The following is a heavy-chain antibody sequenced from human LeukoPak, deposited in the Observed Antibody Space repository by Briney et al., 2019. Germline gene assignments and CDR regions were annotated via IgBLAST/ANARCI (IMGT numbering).Heavy chain of an antibody. J-gene: IGHJ4*02. CDR3: AMTYYDYVWGSYRPYYFDY. CDR1: GYSFTSYW. V-gene: IGHV5-51*01. Sequence: GESLKISCKGSGYSFTSYWIGWVRQMPGKGLEWMGIIYPGDSDTRYSPSFQGQVTISADKSISTAYLQWSSLKASDTAMYYCAMTYYDYVWGSYRPYYFDYWGQGTLVTVSS. CDR2: IYPGDSDT. D-gene: IGHD3-16*02.